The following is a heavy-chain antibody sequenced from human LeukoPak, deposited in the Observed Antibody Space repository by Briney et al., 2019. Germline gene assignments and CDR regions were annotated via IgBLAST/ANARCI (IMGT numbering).Heavy chain of an antibody. V-gene: IGHV1-69*05. CDR3: AIASVTAAIEGPFDPFDI. D-gene: IGHD2-2*02. CDR1: GGTFITYA. J-gene: IGHJ3*02. Sequence: GASVKVSCKASGGTFITYAINWVPQAPGQGLEWMGGIIPIFRTPNYAQKFQGRVTITTDESTTTAYMDPTRLTSADTAVYYCAIASVTAAIEGPFDPFDIWGQGTMVTISS. CDR2: IIPIFRTP.